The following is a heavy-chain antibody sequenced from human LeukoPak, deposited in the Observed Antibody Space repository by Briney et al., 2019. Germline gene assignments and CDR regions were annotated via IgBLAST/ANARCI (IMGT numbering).Heavy chain of an antibody. CDR1: GYIFTSYD. J-gene: IGHJ4*02. CDR2: MNPNSGNT. Sequence: ASVKVSCKSSGYIFTSYDIYWVRQATGQGLEWMGWMNPNSGNTGYAQKFQGRVTMTTNTSISTAYMELSSLRSEDTAVYYCARAGVVPAAMRYYFDYWGQGTLVTVSS. V-gene: IGHV1-8*01. D-gene: IGHD2-2*01. CDR3: ARAGVVPAAMRYYFDY.